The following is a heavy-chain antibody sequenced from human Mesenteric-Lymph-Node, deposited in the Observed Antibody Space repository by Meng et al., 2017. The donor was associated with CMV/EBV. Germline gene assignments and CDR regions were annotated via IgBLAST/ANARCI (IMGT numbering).Heavy chain of an antibody. CDR3: ARDPGIGAPGDY. CDR1: RGSVSGRLW. V-gene: IGHV4-4*02. D-gene: IGHD6-13*01. CDR2: IHHSVYT. J-gene: IGHJ4*02. Sequence: CAVSRGSVSGRLWCRCVRGPPGKGLGCIAEIHHSVYTHYKSSLKSRVTISVDKCTNQISLKLNSVTAADTAVYYCARDPGIGAPGDYWGQGILVTVSS.